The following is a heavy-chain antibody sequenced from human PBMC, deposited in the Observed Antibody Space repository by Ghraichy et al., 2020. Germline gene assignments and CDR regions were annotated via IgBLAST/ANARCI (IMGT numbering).Heavy chain of an antibody. CDR3: ARETDSYSSGWYGGYYYGMDV. CDR2: IRSDGGNT. CDR1: GFTFSSYC. J-gene: IGHJ6*02. V-gene: IGHV3-74*01. Sequence: LSLTCAASGFTFSSYCMHWVRQAPGKGLVWVSRIRSDGGNTNYADSVKGRFTISRDNSKNTLYLQMNSLRAEDTAVYYCARETDSYSSGWYGGYYYGMDVWGQGTTVTVSS. D-gene: IGHD6-19*01.